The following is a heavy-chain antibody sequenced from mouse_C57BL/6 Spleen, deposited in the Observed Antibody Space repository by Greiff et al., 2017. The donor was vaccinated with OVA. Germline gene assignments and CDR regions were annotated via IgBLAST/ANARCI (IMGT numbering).Heavy chain of an antibody. Sequence: QVQLQQPGAELVRPGSSVKLSCKASGYTFTSYWMHWVKQRPIQGLEWIGNIDPSDSETHYNQKFKDKATLTVDKSSSTAYMQRSSLTSEDSAVYYCARWGYYGSSSYWYFDVWGTGTTVTVSS. D-gene: IGHD1-1*01. J-gene: IGHJ1*03. CDR1: GYTFTSYW. CDR3: ARWGYYGSSSYWYFDV. V-gene: IGHV1-52*01. CDR2: IDPSDSET.